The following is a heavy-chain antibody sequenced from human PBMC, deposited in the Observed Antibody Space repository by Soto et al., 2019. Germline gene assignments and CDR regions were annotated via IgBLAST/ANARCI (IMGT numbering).Heavy chain of an antibody. D-gene: IGHD4-17*01. Sequence: GPSVKVSCKASGYTFTSYYMHWVRQAPGQGLEWMGIINPSGGSTSYAQKFQGRVTMTRDSSTNTVYMELSSLRSEDTAVYYCQAAESGCYGNLRNYYGIYVCGQGATVTVSS. V-gene: IGHV1-46*01. CDR3: QAAESGCYGNLRNYYGIYV. CDR2: INPSGGST. CDR1: GYTFTSYY. J-gene: IGHJ6*02.